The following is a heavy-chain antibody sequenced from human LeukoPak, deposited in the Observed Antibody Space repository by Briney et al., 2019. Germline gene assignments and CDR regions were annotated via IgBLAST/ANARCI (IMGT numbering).Heavy chain of an antibody. CDR1: RYTFTGYF. V-gene: IGHV1-2*02. CDR2: INPNSGGT. CDR3: ARDILTHDAFDI. J-gene: IGHJ3*02. Sequence: ASVKVSCKASRYTFTGYFMHWVRQAPGQGLAWMGWINPNSGGTNYAQKFQGRVTMTRDTSISTAYMELSRLTSNDTAVYYCARDILTHDAFDIWGQGTMVTVSS. D-gene: IGHD4-23*01.